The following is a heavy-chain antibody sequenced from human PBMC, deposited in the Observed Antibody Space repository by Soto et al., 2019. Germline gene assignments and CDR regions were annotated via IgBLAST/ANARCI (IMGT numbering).Heavy chain of an antibody. CDR3: ARRLLWFGAKGGVDV. V-gene: IGHV3-23*01. Sequence: GGSLRLSCEVSGFSFSSFAMNWVRQAPGEGLEWVSSIRGTATSYADSVKGRFTISRDNSKNTVYLQMNTLRGEDTAMYYCARRLLWFGAKGGVDVWGQGATVTVSS. D-gene: IGHD3-10*01. J-gene: IGHJ6*02. CDR1: GFSFSSFA. CDR2: IRGTAT.